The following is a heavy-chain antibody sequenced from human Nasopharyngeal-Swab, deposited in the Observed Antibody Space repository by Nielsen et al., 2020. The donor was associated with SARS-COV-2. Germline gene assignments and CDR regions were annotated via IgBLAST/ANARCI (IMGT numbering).Heavy chain of an antibody. CDR1: GFTFSSYG. V-gene: IGHV3-30*19. Sequence: GGSLRLSCAASGFTFSSYGMHWVRQAPGKGLEWVAFISYDGSIQYYADSVKDRFTISRDNSKNTLYLQMNSLRPEDTAVYYCARGAVAGPNAFDIWGQGTMVIVFS. CDR3: ARGAVAGPNAFDI. CDR2: ISYDGSIQ. D-gene: IGHD6-19*01. J-gene: IGHJ3*02.